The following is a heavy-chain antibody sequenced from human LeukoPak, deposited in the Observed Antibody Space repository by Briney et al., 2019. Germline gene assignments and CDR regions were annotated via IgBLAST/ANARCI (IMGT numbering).Heavy chain of an antibody. CDR3: VTDRTTPLGAY. D-gene: IGHD3-16*01. V-gene: IGHV3-15*01. CDR1: GFIFTNAW. J-gene: IGHJ4*02. CDR2: IKSTADGVTP. Sequence: GGSLRLSCTASGFIFTNAWMHWVRQAPGKGLEWVGRIKSTADGVTPDYAAPVQGRFTISRDDSKETLYLQMNGLTTEDTATYYCVTDRTTPLGAYWGPGTVVTVSS.